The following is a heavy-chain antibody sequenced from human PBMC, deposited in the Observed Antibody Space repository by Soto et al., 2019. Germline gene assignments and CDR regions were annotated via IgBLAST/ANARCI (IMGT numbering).Heavy chain of an antibody. D-gene: IGHD4-17*01. CDR1: GFTCEDYA. Sequence: PVGSLRLSCAASGFTCEDYAMHWVRQAPGKGLEWVSGISWNSGSIGYADSVKGRFTISRDNAKNSLYLQMNSLRAEDTALYYCAKDYGDYLYYFDYWGQGTLVTVSS. V-gene: IGHV3-9*01. CDR3: AKDYGDYLYYFDY. CDR2: ISWNSGSI. J-gene: IGHJ4*02.